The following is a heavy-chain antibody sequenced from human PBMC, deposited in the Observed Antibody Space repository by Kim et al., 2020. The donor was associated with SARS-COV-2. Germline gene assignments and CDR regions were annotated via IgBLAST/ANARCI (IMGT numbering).Heavy chain of an antibody. D-gene: IGHD6-19*01. J-gene: IGHJ4*02. Sequence: NYNRSLKSRVTISVDTSKNQFSLKLSSVTAADTAVYYCARVPYSSGCFDYWGQGTLVTVSS. CDR3: ARVPYSSGCFDY. V-gene: IGHV4-34*01.